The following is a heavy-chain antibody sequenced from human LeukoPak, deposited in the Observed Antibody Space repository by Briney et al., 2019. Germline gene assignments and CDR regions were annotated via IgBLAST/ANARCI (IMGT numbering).Heavy chain of an antibody. J-gene: IGHJ4*02. CDR2: IYYSGST. Sequence: SETLSLTCTVSGGSISSYYWSWIRQPPGKGLEWIGYIYYSGSTNYNPSLKSRVTMSVDTSKNQFSLKLTSVTAADTAVYYCARVSPRRQLLLSVWGQGTLVTVPS. CDR3: ARVSPRRQLLLSV. V-gene: IGHV4-59*01. CDR1: GGSISSYY. D-gene: IGHD2-2*01.